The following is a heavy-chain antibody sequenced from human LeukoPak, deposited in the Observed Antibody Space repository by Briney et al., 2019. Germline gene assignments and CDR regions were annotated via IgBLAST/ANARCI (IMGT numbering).Heavy chain of an antibody. J-gene: IGHJ4*02. Sequence: PSETLSLTCTVSGYSISSGYHWGWIRQPPGKGLEWIGSIYYSGSTYYNPSLKSRVTISVDTSKNQFSLKLSSVTAADTAVYYCARRTEYSSSSDDYWGQGTLVTVSS. CDR2: IYYSGST. D-gene: IGHD6-6*01. V-gene: IGHV4-38-2*02. CDR3: ARRTEYSSSSDDY. CDR1: GYSISSGYH.